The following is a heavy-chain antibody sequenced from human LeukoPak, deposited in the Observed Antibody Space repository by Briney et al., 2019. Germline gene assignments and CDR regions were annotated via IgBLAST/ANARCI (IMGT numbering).Heavy chain of an antibody. Sequence: EASMKVSFKASGYTFNAYYMHWVRQAPGQGLEWMGWINPNSGGTNYAQKFQGRVTMTRDTSISTAYMELSRLRSDDTAVYYCAGLSSGFDYWGQGTLVTVSS. CDR3: AGLSSGFDY. CDR1: GYTFNAYY. D-gene: IGHD3-22*01. J-gene: IGHJ4*02. CDR2: INPNSGGT. V-gene: IGHV1-2*02.